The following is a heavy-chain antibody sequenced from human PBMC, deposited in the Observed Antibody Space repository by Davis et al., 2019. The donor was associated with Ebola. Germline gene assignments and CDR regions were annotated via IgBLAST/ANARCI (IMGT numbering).Heavy chain of an antibody. CDR3: ARLWGRDGYNYFDY. Sequence: GGSLRLSCKGSGYSFTNYWIGWVRQMPGKGLEWMGIIYPGDSDTRYSPSFQGQVTISADKSISTAYLQWSSLKASDTAMYYCARLWGRDGYNYFDYWGQGTLVTVSS. V-gene: IGHV5-51*01. CDR2: IYPGDSDT. J-gene: IGHJ4*02. D-gene: IGHD5-24*01. CDR1: GYSFTNYW.